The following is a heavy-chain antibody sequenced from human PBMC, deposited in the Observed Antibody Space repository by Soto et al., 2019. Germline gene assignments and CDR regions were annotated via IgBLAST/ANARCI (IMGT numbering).Heavy chain of an antibody. D-gene: IGHD6-19*01. Sequence: ASVKVSCKASGYTFTTSGISWVRQAPGQGLEWMGWISTDNGKTNYAQHLQSRVTMTTDTSTSTAYMELRSLRSDDTAVYYCARAVAGDYWGQGTLVTVSS. V-gene: IGHV1-18*01. CDR2: ISTDNGKT. J-gene: IGHJ4*02. CDR3: ARAVAGDY. CDR1: GYTFTTSG.